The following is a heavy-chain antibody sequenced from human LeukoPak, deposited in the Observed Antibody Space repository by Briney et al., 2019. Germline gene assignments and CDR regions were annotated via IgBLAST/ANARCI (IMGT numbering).Heavy chain of an antibody. V-gene: IGHV3-66*01. CDR2: IYSGGVT. CDR3: AKMRDYYDGGGYGAFDI. J-gene: IGHJ3*02. D-gene: IGHD3-22*01. Sequence: GSLRLSCAASGFTVSSNYMSWVRQAPGKGLEWVSLIYSGGVTEYADSVRGRFTISRDNSKNTLYLQMHSLRVEDTAVYYCAKMRDYYDGGGYGAFDIWGQGILVTVSS. CDR1: GFTVSSNY.